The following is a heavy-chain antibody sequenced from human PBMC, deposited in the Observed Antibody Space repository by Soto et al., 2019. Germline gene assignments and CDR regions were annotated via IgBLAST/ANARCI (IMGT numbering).Heavy chain of an antibody. D-gene: IGHD6-13*01. Sequence: GESLKISCAASGFTFSSYAMSWVRQAPGKGLEWVSAISGSGGSTYYADSVKGRFTISRDNSKNTLYLQMNSLRAEDTAVYYCAKALVSSSWAPDPYYFDYWGQGTLVTVSS. CDR3: AKALVSSSWAPDPYYFDY. V-gene: IGHV3-23*01. CDR2: ISGSGGST. CDR1: GFTFSSYA. J-gene: IGHJ4*02.